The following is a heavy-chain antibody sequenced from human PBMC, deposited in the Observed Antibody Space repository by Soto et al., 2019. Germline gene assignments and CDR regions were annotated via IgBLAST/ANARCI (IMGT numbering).Heavy chain of an antibody. D-gene: IGHD3-10*01. V-gene: IGHV1-2*04. J-gene: IGHJ4*02. CDR2: INPNSGGT. CDR3: ARDRTLWFGELFTFDY. Sequence: ASVKVSCKASGYTFTGYYMHWVRQAPGQGLEWMGWINPNSGGTNYAQKFQGWVTMTRDTSISTAYMELSRLRSDDTAVYYCARDRTLWFGELFTFDYWGQGTLVTVAS. CDR1: GYTFTGYY.